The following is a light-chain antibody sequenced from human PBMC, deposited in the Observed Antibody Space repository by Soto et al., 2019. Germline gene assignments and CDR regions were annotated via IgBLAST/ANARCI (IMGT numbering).Light chain of an antibody. V-gene: IGKV1-39*01. Sequence: DIQMTHSPSSLSASVLDRVTITFLASQSISSYLNWYQQKPGKAPKLLIYAASSLQSGVPSRFSGSESGTDFTLTISSLQPEDFATYYCQQSYSTPQTFGGGTKVDIK. CDR1: QSISSY. CDR3: QQSYSTPQT. CDR2: AAS. J-gene: IGKJ4*01.